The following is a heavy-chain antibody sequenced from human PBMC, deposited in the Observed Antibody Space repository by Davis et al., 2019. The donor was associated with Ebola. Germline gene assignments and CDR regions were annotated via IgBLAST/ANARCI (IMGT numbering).Heavy chain of an antibody. V-gene: IGHV4-61*03. D-gene: IGHD4-11*01. Sequence: MPSETLSLTCTVSGGSVSSGRYYWSWIRQPPGKGLEWIGYTYYSGSTYYNPSLESRVSISVDTSKNHFSLKLNSVTAADTAVYYCARSLLSDYSAPSRVAHWGQGTLATVSS. CDR2: TYYSGST. CDR1: GGSVSSGRYY. CDR3: ARSLLSDYSAPSRVAH. J-gene: IGHJ4*02.